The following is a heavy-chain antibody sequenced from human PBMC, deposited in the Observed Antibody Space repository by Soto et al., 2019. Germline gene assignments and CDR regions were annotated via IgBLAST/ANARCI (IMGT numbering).Heavy chain of an antibody. Sequence: EVQLVEYGGGLVKPGGSVRLSCAASGFTFTSDSMTWVRQAPGKGLAWVSSISSHGRDIFYADSVKGRFTISRDNAKDSLHLQMNSLTGEDSAVYYCARGAALAGKLDLWGQGTLVTVSS. CDR2: ISSHGRDI. J-gene: IGHJ4*02. CDR1: GFTFTSDS. D-gene: IGHD6-19*01. V-gene: IGHV3-21*06. CDR3: ARGAALAGKLDL.